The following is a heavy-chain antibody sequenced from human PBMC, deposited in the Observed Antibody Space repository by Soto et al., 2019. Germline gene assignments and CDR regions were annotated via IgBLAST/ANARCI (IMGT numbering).Heavy chain of an antibody. CDR1: GGSFSGYY. CDR2: INPSGST. CDR3: ARGRNTIFGVVITPYYFDY. D-gene: IGHD3-3*01. V-gene: IGHV4-34*01. Sequence: QVQLQQWGAGLLKPSETLSLTCAVYGGSFSGYYWSWIRQPPGKGLEWIGEINPSGSTNYNPSLKSRVTISVDTSKNQFSLKLSSVTAADTAVYYCARGRNTIFGVVITPYYFDYWGQGTLVTVSS. J-gene: IGHJ4*02.